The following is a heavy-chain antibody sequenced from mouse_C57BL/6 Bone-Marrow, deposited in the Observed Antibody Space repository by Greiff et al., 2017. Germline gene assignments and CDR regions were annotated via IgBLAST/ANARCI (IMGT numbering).Heavy chain of an antibody. CDR3: ASQGVTTVVDLPWDWYFDV. V-gene: IGHV1-81*01. CDR2: IFPRSGNT. CDR1: GYTFTSYG. J-gene: IGHJ1*03. Sequence: VQLQQSGAELARPGASVKLSCKASGYTFTSYGISWVKQRTGQGLEWIGEIFPRSGNTYYNEKFKGKATLTADKSSSTAYMELRSLTSEDSAVYVCASQGVTTVVDLPWDWYFDVWGTGTTVTVSS. D-gene: IGHD1-1*01.